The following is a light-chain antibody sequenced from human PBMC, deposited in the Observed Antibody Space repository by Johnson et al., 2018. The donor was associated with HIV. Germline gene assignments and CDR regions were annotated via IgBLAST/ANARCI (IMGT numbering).Light chain of an antibody. Sequence: HSVLTQPPSVSATPGQTVTISCSGSSSNIRNNYVSWYQQLPGTAPKLLIYDNNKRPSGIPDRFSGSKSGTSATLGITGLQTGDEAEYYCGTWDSSLSAYVFGTGTTVTVL. CDR1: SSNIRNNY. CDR2: DNN. V-gene: IGLV1-51*01. CDR3: GTWDSSLSAYV. J-gene: IGLJ1*01.